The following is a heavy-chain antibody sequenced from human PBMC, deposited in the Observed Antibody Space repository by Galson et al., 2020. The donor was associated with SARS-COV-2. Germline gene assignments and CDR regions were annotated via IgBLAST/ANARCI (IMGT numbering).Heavy chain of an antibody. CDR1: GFTFNRHA. V-gene: IGHV3-30*04. CDR2: ISYDGRNQ. Sequence: PGGSLRLSCAASGFTFNRHAIHWVRQAPGKGLEWVAVISYDGRNQYYSYSVKGRFTISRDNSKNTLYLQMNSLGGEDTAVYYCARGLLHTGGWLAPPADFWGHGTLVIVSS. J-gene: IGHJ4*01. D-gene: IGHD6-19*01. CDR3: ARGLLHTGGWLAPPADF.